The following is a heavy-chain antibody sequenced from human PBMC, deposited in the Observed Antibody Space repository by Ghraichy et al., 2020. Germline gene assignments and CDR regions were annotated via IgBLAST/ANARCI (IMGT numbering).Heavy chain of an antibody. CDR1: GFTFSSYA. CDR3: ARDRSSGYPSYYFDY. J-gene: IGHJ4*02. D-gene: IGHD3-22*01. Sequence: GGSLRLSCAASGFTFSSYAMHWVRQAPGKGLEWVAVISYDGSNKYYADSVKGRFTISRDNSKNTLYLQMNSLRAEDTAVYYCARDRSSGYPSYYFDYWGQGTLVTVSS. CDR2: ISYDGSNK. V-gene: IGHV3-30-3*01.